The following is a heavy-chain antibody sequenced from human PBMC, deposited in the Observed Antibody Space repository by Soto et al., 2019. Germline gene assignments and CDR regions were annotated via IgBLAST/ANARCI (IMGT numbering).Heavy chain of an antibody. CDR1: GGSFSGYY. CDR3: ARGRGYSFRDYYYMDG. Sequence: QVQLQQWGAGLLKPSESLSLTCAVYGGSFSGYYWSWIRQPPGKGLEWIGEINHSGSTNYNPSLKSRVTISVDTSKNQFSLKLSSVTAADTAVYYCARGRGYSFRDYYYMDGWGKGTTVTVSS. J-gene: IGHJ6*03. D-gene: IGHD5-18*01. V-gene: IGHV4-34*01. CDR2: INHSGST.